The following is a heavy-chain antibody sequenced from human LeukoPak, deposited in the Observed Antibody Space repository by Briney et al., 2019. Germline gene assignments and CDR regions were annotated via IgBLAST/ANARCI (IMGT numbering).Heavy chain of an antibody. CDR1: GGSISSYY. CDR3: AITTVTLPLRAFDI. Sequence: PSETLSLTXTVSGGSISSYYWSWIRQPPGKGLEWIGYIYYSGSTNYNPSLKSRVTISVDTSKNQFSLKLSSVTAADTAVYYCAITTVTLPLRAFDIWGQGTMVTVSS. D-gene: IGHD4-17*01. V-gene: IGHV4-59*01. CDR2: IYYSGST. J-gene: IGHJ3*02.